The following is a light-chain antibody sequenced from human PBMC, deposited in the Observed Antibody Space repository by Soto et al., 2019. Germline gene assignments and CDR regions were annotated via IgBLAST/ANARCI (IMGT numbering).Light chain of an antibody. V-gene: IGKV3-20*01. CDR2: GAS. J-gene: IGKJ2*01. CDR3: QQYGSSFMYT. Sequence: EIVVTQSPGTLSLCPGERATLSCRASQSVSSSYLAWYQQKPGQAPRLLIYGASSRATGIPDRFSGSGSGTDFTLTISRLEPEDFAVYYCQQYGSSFMYTFGQGTKLEIK. CDR1: QSVSSSY.